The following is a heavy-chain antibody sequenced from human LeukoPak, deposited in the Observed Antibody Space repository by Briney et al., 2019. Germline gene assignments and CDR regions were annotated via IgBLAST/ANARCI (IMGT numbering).Heavy chain of an antibody. J-gene: IGHJ4*02. CDR3: ARARYRYYFDY. V-gene: IGHV1-18*01. Sequence: ASVKVSCKASGYIFTSYGISWVRQAPGQGLEWMGWISAYNGNTNYAQKLQGRVTMTTDTSTSTAYMELRGLRSDDTAVYYCARARYRYYFDYWGQGTLVTVSS. CDR2: ISAYNGNT. CDR1: GYIFTSYG. D-gene: IGHD1-1*01.